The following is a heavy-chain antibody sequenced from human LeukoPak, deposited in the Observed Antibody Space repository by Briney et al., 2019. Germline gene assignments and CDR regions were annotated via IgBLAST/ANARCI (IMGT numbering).Heavy chain of an antibody. V-gene: IGHV4-30-2*01. CDR2: IYHSGST. CDR1: GGSISSGGYY. Sequence: SQTLSLTCTVSGGSISSGGYYWSWIRQPPGKGLEWIGYIYHSGSTYYNPSLKSRVTISVDRSKNQFSLKLSSVTAADTAVYYCARDSGSDWLLLDYWGQGTLVTVSS. J-gene: IGHJ4*02. D-gene: IGHD3-9*01. CDR3: ARDSGSDWLLLDY.